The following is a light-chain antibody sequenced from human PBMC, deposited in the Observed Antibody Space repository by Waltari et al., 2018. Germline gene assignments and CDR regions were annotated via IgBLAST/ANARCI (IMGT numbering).Light chain of an antibody. CDR1: SSAVGVDDS. V-gene: IGLV2-14*03. J-gene: IGLJ2*01. CDR3: CSQSSFNGVI. Sequence: QSALTQPASVSGSPGQSLTIPCTGSSSAVGVDDSVSWYQDHPGQAPKVIIYDVNNRPSGVSDRFSGSKSGNTASLTISGLQAEDEADYYCCSQSSFNGVIFGGGTKLTVL. CDR2: DVN.